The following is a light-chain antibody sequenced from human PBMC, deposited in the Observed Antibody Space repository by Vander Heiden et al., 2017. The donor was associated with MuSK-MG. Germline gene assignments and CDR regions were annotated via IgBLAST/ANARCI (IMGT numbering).Light chain of an antibody. CDR3: QQRSNWLET. J-gene: IGKJ5*01. V-gene: IGKV3-11*01. CDR1: QSVSTY. CDR2: DAS. Sequence: DIVLTQSLATLSLSLGERATLSCRASQSVSTYLAWYQHKPGQAPRLLIYDASNRATGIPARFSGSGSGTDFTLTISSLEPEDFAVYYCQQRSNWLETFGQGTRLEIK.